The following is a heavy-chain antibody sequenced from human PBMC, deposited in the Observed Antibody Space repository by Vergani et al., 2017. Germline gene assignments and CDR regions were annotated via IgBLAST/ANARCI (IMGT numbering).Heavy chain of an antibody. Sequence: EVQLVQSGAEVKKPGESLKISCKGSGYSFTSYWIGWVRQMAGKGLEWMGIIYPGDSDTRYSPSFQGQVTISADKTISTAYLQWSSLKASDTAMYYCERLEMATGGGLGMDVWGQGTTVTVSS. D-gene: IGHD5-24*01. CDR2: IYPGDSDT. CDR1: GYSFTSYW. CDR3: ERLEMATGGGLGMDV. V-gene: IGHV5-51*01. J-gene: IGHJ6*02.